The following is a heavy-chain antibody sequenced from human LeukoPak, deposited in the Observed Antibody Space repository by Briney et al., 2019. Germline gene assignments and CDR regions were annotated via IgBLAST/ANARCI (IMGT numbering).Heavy chain of an antibody. CDR3: ARDPLGIVGATPGY. V-gene: IGHV3-48*02. D-gene: IGHD1-26*01. CDR1: GFTFSSYS. Sequence: GGSLRLSCAASGFTFSSYSMNWVRQAPGKGPEWISFICDSSTIINYADSVKGRFTISRDNAKTSLYLQMSSLRDEDTAVYYCARDPLGIVGATPGYWGQGTLDTVSS. CDR2: ICDSSTII. J-gene: IGHJ4*02.